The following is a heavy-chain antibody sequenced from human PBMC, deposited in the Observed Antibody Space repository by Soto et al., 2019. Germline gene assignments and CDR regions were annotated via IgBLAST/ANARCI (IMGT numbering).Heavy chain of an antibody. D-gene: IGHD2-2*01. CDR2: ISGRGDTT. CDR1: GFTFTYYS. CDR3: ADPVPAAPRYDYYDMDV. Sequence: EVQLLESGGGLVQPGGSLRLSCVASSGFTFTYYSMSWGRQAPGKGLERVANISGRGDTTYYADSVTGRFTISRDNFKSTLYMPMTAVRADDTAVYYWADPVPAAPRYDYYDMDVWCQGPTVTVSS. V-gene: IGHV3-23*01. J-gene: IGHJ6*02.